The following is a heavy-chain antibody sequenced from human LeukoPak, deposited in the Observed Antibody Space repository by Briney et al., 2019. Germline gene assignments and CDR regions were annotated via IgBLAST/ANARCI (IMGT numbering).Heavy chain of an antibody. CDR3: ARVWRSAAAGTFLFDY. D-gene: IGHD6-13*01. V-gene: IGHV1-2*02. CDR1: GYTFTSYY. CDR2: INPNSGGT. J-gene: IGHJ4*02. Sequence: ASVKVSCKASGYTFTSYYMHWVRQAPGQGLEWMGWINPNSGGTNYAQKFQGRVTMTRDTSISTAYMELSRLRSDDTAVYYCARVWRSAAAGTFLFDYWGQGTLVTVSS.